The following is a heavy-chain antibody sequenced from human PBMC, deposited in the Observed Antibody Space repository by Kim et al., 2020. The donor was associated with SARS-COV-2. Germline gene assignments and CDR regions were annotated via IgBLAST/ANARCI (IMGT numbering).Heavy chain of an antibody. V-gene: IGHV3-15*01. CDR3: TTDLTVVVIIGETY. J-gene: IGHJ4*02. Sequence: AEPVKGRFTISRDDSKNTLYLQMNSLKTEDTAVYYCTTDLTVVVIIGETYWGQGTLVTVSS. D-gene: IGHD3-22*01.